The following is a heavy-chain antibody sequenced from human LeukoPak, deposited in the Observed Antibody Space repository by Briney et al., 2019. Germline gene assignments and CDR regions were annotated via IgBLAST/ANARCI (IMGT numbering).Heavy chain of an antibody. CDR3: ARGRKRVVSPQRGKRWFDP. CDR1: GGAFSGYY. CDR2: INHSGST. V-gene: IGHV4-34*01. Sequence: SETLSLTCAVYGGAFSGYYWSWIRQPPGKGLEWIGEINHSGSTNYNPSLKSRVTISVDTSKNQFSLKLSSVTAADTAVYYCARGRKRVVSPQRGKRWFDPWGQGTLVTVSS. J-gene: IGHJ5*02. D-gene: IGHD2-15*01.